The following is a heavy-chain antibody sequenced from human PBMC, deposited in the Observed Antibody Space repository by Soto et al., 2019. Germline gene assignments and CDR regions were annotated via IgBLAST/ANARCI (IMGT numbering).Heavy chain of an antibody. CDR2: IYYSGST. CDR3: ATVDTAYCGGDCYSSREYFQH. D-gene: IGHD2-21*02. J-gene: IGHJ1*01. CDR1: GGSISSSSYY. Sequence: PSETLSLTCTVSGGSISSSSYYWGWIRQPPGKGLEWIGSIYYSGSTYYNPSLKSRVTISVDTSKNQFSLKLSSVTAADTAVYYCATVDTAYCGGDCYSSREYFQHWGQGTLVTVSS. V-gene: IGHV4-39*01.